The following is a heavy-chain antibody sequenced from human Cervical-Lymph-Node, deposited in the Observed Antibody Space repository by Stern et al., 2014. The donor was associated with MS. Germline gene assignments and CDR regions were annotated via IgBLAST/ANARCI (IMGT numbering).Heavy chain of an antibody. CDR2: ISYDGSNT. D-gene: IGHD6-13*01. J-gene: IGHJ4*02. Sequence: VQLVESGGGVVQPGRSLRLSCEASGFRFSSYGIHWVRQAPGKGLEWVAVISYDGSNTHYGVSVKGRFTISRDNSKNTLYLQMNSLRAEDTAVYYCARDRQLVLDYWGQGTLVTVSS. CDR3: ARDRQLVLDY. CDR1: GFRFSSYG. V-gene: IGHV3-30*03.